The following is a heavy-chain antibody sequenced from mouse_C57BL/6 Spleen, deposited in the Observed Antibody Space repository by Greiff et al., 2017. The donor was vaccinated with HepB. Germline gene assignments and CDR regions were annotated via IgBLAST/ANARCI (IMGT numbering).Heavy chain of an antibody. Sequence: VQLQQPGAELVKPGASVKLSCKASGYTLTSYWMHWVKQRPEQGLEWIGMIDPNSGSTNYNEKFKSKATLTVEKSSSTAYMQLSSLTSEDSAVYYCARERDYSNPLAYWGQGTLVTVSA. CDR3: ARERDYSNPLAY. D-gene: IGHD2-5*01. CDR1: GYTLTSYW. J-gene: IGHJ3*01. V-gene: IGHV1-64*01. CDR2: IDPNSGST.